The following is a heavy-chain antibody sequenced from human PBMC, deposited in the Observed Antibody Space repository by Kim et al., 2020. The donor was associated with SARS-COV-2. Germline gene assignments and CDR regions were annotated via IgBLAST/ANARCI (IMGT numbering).Heavy chain of an antibody. Sequence: GGSLRLSCAASGFTFSSYEMNWVRQAPGKGLEWVSYISSSGSTIYYADSVKGRFTISRDNAKNSLYLQMNSLRAEDTAVYYCARGIPLPGVVIRNNWFDPWGQGTLVTVSS. J-gene: IGHJ5*02. V-gene: IGHV3-48*03. CDR3: ARGIPLPGVVIRNNWFDP. D-gene: IGHD3-3*01. CDR2: ISSSGSTI. CDR1: GFTFSSYE.